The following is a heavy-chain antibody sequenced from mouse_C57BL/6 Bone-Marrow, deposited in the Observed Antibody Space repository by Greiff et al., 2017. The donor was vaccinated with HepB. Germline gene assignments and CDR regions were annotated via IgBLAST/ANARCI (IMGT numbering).Heavy chain of an antibody. D-gene: IGHD2-3*01. V-gene: IGHV14-4*01. CDR3: TTWLLRDFDY. CDR1: GFNIKDYY. J-gene: IGHJ2*01. Sequence: EVQLQQSGAELVRPGASVKLSCTASGFNIKDYYMHWVKQRPEQGLEWIGWIDPENGDTEYASKFQGKATITADTSSNTAYLQLSSLTSEDTAVYYCTTWLLRDFDYWGQGTTLTVSS. CDR2: IDPENGDT.